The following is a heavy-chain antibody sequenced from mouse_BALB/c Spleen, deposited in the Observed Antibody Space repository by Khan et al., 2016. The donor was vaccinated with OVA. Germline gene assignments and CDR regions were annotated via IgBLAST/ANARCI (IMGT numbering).Heavy chain of an antibody. V-gene: IGHV1S41*01. CDR2: IYPGSGSC. CDR1: GYTFTSYW. D-gene: IGHD1-1*01. Sequence: DLVKPGASVKLSCKASGYTFTSYWINWIKQKPGQGLEYIGLIYPGSGSCYYNEMFKGKATLTVDTSSSTASIQLSSLSSEDSAVYVCARANYYGSSLYALDYWGQGTSVTVSS. CDR3: ARANYYGSSLYALDY. J-gene: IGHJ4*01.